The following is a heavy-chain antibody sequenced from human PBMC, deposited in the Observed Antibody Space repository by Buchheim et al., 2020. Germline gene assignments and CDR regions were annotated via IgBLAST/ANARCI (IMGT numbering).Heavy chain of an antibody. CDR2: ISGSGGST. J-gene: IGHJ4*02. V-gene: IGHV3-23*01. CDR1: GFTFSSYA. D-gene: IGHD2-2*01. Sequence: EVQLLESGGGLVQPGGSLRLSCAASGFTFSSYAMSWVRQAPGKGLEWVSAISGSGGSTYYADSVKGRFTISRDNSKNTLYLQMNSLRAEDTAVYYCAKDHGLLEYCSSTSCYQGLDYWGQGTL. CDR3: AKDHGLLEYCSSTSCYQGLDY.